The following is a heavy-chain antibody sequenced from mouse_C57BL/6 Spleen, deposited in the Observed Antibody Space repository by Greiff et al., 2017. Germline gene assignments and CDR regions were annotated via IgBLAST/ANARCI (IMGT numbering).Heavy chain of an antibody. CDR1: GFSLTSYG. Sequence: VQLQQSGPGLVQPSQSLSITCTVSGFSLTSYGVHWVRQSPGKGLEWLGVIWSGGSTDYNAAFISRLSINKDNSKSQVFFKMNSLKADDTAIYYCARNFYYDSSSSYWYFDVWGKGTTVTVSS. CDR3: ARNFYYDSSSSYWYFDV. D-gene: IGHD1-1*01. CDR2: IWSGGST. V-gene: IGHV2-2*01. J-gene: IGHJ1*03.